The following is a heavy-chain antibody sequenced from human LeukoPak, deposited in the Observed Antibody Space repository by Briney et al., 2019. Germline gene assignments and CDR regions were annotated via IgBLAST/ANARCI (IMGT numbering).Heavy chain of an antibody. CDR1: GFTFSSYG. CDR3: AKWTFGELSR. Sequence: PGGSLRLSCAASGFTFSSYGMSWVRQAPGKGLEWVSAISGSGGSTYYADSVRGRFTISRDNSKNTLYLQMNSLRAEDTAVYYCAKWTFGELSRWGQGTLVTVSS. D-gene: IGHD3-10*01. J-gene: IGHJ4*02. CDR2: ISGSGGST. V-gene: IGHV3-23*01.